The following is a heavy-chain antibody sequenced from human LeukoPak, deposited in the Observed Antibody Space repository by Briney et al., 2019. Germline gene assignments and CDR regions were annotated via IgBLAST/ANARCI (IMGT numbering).Heavy chain of an antibody. Sequence: SETLSLTCTVSGGSISSYYWRWIRQPPGKGLEWIGYIYYSGSTNYNPSLKSRVTISVDTSKNQFSLKLSSVTAADTAVYYCARGETHYYDFWSGYYLGYWGQGTLVTVSS. J-gene: IGHJ4*02. D-gene: IGHD3-3*01. V-gene: IGHV4-59*01. CDR1: GGSISSYY. CDR3: ARGETHYYDFWSGYYLGY. CDR2: IYYSGST.